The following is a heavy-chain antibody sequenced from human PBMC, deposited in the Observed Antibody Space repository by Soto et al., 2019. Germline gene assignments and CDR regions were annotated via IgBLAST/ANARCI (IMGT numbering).Heavy chain of an antibody. V-gene: IGHV3-33*01. CDR2: IWYDGSNK. CDR1: GFTFSSYG. CDR3: ARASSDTYYDFWSGSSLDY. D-gene: IGHD3-3*01. Sequence: LRLSCAASGFTFSSYGMHWVRQAPGKGLEWVAVIWYDGSNKYYADSVKGRFTISRDNSKNTLYLQMNSLRAEDTAVYYCARASSDTYYDFWSGSSLDYWGQGTLVTVSS. J-gene: IGHJ4*02.